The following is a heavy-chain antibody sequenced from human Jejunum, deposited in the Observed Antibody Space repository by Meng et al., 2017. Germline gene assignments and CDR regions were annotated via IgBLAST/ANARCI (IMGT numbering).Heavy chain of an antibody. CDR1: CSSFSIYA. V-gene: IGHV3-23*04. J-gene: IGHJ4*02. D-gene: IGHD6-19*01. CDR3: AKYFGSGWYDY. CDR2: ITAAGTTA. Sequence: VELVDAEVGLVHPGRSLRLAFATACSSFSIYAKNWVRQRPGKGLEWVTGITAAGTTAQYADSVMGRFTNSRDNSKNTLFLQMNRLRAEDTSLYYCAKYFGSGWYDYWGQGTLVTVSS.